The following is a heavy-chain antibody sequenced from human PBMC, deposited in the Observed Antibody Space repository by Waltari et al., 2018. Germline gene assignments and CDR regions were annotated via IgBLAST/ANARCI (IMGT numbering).Heavy chain of an antibody. CDR1: GFTVSSSY. CDR3: ARGGSSSWYRFDY. CDR2: IYCGGST. J-gene: IGHJ4*02. Sequence: EVQLVESGGGLIQPGGSLRLSCAASGFTVSSSYMSWVRQAPGKGLEWVSVIYCGGSTYYADSVKGRFTISRDNSKSTLFLQTNSLRAEDTAVYYCARGGSSSWYRFDYWGQGTLVTVSS. D-gene: IGHD6-13*01. V-gene: IGHV3-53*01.